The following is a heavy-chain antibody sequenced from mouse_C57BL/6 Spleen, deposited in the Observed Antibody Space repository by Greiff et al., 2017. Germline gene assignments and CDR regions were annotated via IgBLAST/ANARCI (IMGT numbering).Heavy chain of an antibody. CDR3: TKRTGRGGYAMDY. V-gene: IGHV1-15*01. J-gene: IGHJ4*01. D-gene: IGHD4-1*01. CDR1: GYTFTDYE. Sequence: QVHVKQSGAELVRPGASVTLSCKASGYTFTDYEMHWVKQTPVHGLEWIGAIDPETGGTAYNQKFKGKAILTADKSSSTAYMELRSLTSEDSAVYYCTKRTGRGGYAMDYWGQGTSVTVSS. CDR2: IDPETGGT.